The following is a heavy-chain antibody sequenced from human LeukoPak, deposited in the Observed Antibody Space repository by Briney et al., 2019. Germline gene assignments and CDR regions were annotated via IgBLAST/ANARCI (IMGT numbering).Heavy chain of an antibody. CDR2: ISSDGSIK. CDR3: VKEYHSRGFGANFDY. V-gene: IGHV3-30*18. CDR1: KFTFSHYG. J-gene: IGHJ4*02. Sequence: PGGSLRLSCTASKFTFSHYGMQWVRQAPGKGLEWVAVISSDGSIKVYADSVKGRFTLSRDNSINTVDLQMNSLRAEDTAVYYCVKEYHSRGFGANFDYWGQGTLVTVSS. D-gene: IGHD3-3*01.